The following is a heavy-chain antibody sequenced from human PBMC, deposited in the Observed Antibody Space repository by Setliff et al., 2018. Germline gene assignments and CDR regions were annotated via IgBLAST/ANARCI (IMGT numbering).Heavy chain of an antibody. CDR3: ARLPNYVWGSPVDY. V-gene: IGHV4-39*01. Sequence: KPSETLSLTCTVSGASITNINYYWGLIRQPPGKGLEWIGSIFYSGRTFYNPSLKSRVTISVDTSKNQFSLTLSPVTAADTAVYYCARLPNYVWGSPVDYWGQGTLVTVSS. CDR1: GASITNINYY. D-gene: IGHD3-16*01. J-gene: IGHJ4*02. CDR2: IFYSGRT.